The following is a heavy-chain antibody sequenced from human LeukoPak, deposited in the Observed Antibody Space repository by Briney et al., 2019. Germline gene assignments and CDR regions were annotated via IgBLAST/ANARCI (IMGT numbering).Heavy chain of an antibody. CDR3: AKLAVVVPAASWFDP. V-gene: IGHV3-30*02. CDR1: GFTFSSYG. J-gene: IGHJ5*02. D-gene: IGHD2-2*01. Sequence: GGSLRLSCAASGFTFSSYGMHWVRQAPGKELEWVAFIRYDGSNKYYADSVKGRFTISRDNSKNTLYLQMNSLRAEDTAVYYCAKLAVVVPAASWFDPWGQGTLVTVSS. CDR2: IRYDGSNK.